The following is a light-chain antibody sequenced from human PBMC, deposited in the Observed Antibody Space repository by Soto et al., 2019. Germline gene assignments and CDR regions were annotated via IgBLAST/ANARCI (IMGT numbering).Light chain of an antibody. J-gene: IGLJ1*01. CDR1: SSDVGGYKY. CDR2: EVN. Sequence: QSALTQPPSASGSPGQSVTISCTGTSSDVGGYKYVSWYQQHPGKAPKLMIFEVNKRPSGVPDRFSGSKSGNTAYLTVSGLQAEDEADYYSSSYAGINNLGVFGTGTKLTVL. CDR3: SSYAGINNLGV. V-gene: IGLV2-8*01.